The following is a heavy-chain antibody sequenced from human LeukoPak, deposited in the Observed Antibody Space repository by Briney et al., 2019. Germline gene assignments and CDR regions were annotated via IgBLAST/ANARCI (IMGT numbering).Heavy chain of an antibody. J-gene: IGHJ4*02. CDR1: GFTFSGSW. CDR3: ARFVMVTAGDY. Sequence: QPGGCLRLSCAASGFTFSGSWMHWVRHTPGKGLVWVSRIIGDGSVTSYADSVKGRFTISRDNAKNTVYLQMNSLRDEDTAVYYCARFVMVTAGDYWGQGTLVTVSS. CDR2: IIGDGSVT. V-gene: IGHV3-74*01. D-gene: IGHD2-21*02.